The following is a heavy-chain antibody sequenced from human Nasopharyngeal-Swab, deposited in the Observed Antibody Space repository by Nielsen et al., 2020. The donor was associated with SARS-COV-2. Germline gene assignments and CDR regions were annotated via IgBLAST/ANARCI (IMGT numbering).Heavy chain of an antibody. CDR3: ARGTVYYYDSSGYYYYYYYGMDV. D-gene: IGHD3-22*01. CDR2: INHSGST. Sequence: VRQMPGKGLEWIGEINHSGSTNYNPSLKSRVTISVDTSKNQFSLKLSSVTAADTAVYYCARGTVYYYDSSGYYYYYYYGMDVWGQGTTVTVSS. J-gene: IGHJ6*02. V-gene: IGHV4-34*01.